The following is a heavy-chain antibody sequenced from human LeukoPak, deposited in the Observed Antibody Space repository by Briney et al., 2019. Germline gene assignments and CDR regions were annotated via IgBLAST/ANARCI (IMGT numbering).Heavy chain of an antibody. J-gene: IGHJ6*03. V-gene: IGHV1-8*03. CDR1: GHTFTNFD. CDR2: MNPNSGNT. D-gene: IGHD1-7*01. CDR3: ARAPSWNYNRYYYYYVDV. Sequence: ASVKVSCKPSGHTFTNFDINWVRQASGHGREWMGWMNPNSGNTGYAQKFQGRVTITRSTSISTAYMELSSLRSEDTAVYYCARAPSWNYNRYYYYYVDVWGRGTTVTVSS.